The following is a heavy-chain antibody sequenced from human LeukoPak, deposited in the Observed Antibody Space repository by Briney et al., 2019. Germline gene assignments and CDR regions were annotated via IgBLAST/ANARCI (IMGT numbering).Heavy chain of an antibody. CDR1: GGSISSYF. Sequence: PSETLSLTCTVSGGSISSYFWNWIRQAPGKGLEWIGYIYHTWITNYNPSLRSRVTMSLDKSKSQFSLNLASVTAADTAIYYCAGGVGITTSHWGQGALVTVSS. J-gene: IGHJ4*02. V-gene: IGHV4-4*08. CDR2: IYHTWIT. CDR3: AGGVGITTSH. D-gene: IGHD3-22*01.